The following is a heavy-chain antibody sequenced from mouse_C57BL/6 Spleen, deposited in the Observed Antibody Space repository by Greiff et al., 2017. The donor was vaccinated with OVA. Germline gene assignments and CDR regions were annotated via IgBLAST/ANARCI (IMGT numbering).Heavy chain of an antibody. J-gene: IGHJ3*01. D-gene: IGHD2-3*01. Sequence: VQLQQSGAELVRPGASVTLSCKASGYTFTDYEMHWVKQTPVHGLEWIGAIDPETGGTAYNQKFKGKAILTAAKSSSTAYMELRSLTSEDSAVYYCLYDQFAYWGQGTLVTVSA. V-gene: IGHV1-15*01. CDR3: LYDQFAY. CDR1: GYTFTDYE. CDR2: IDPETGGT.